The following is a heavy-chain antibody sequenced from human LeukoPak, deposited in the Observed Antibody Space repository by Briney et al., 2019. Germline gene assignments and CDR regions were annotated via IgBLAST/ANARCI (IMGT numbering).Heavy chain of an antibody. J-gene: IGHJ4*02. CDR1: GGSFSDYY. Sequence: SETLSLTCAIYGGSFSDYYWSWIRQPPGKGLEWIGEINHSGSTNYNPSLKSRVTISVDTSKNQFSLKLSSVTAADTAVYYCAREGTIYDSSGYNLDYWGQGTLVTVSS. V-gene: IGHV4-34*01. CDR3: AREGTIYDSSGYNLDY. CDR2: INHSGST. D-gene: IGHD3-22*01.